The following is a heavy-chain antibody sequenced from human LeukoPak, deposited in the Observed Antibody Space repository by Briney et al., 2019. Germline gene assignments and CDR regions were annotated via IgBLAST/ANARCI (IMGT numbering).Heavy chain of an antibody. CDR2: ISSSSSTI. J-gene: IGHJ3*02. CDR3: ARFCSGGSCYPDAFGI. D-gene: IGHD2-15*01. V-gene: IGHV3-48*04. CDR1: GFTFSSYS. Sequence: GGSLRLSCAASGFTFSSYSMNWVRQAPGKGLEWVSYISSSSSTIYYADSVKGRFTISRDNAKNSLYLQMNSLRAEDTAVYYCARFCSGGSCYPDAFGIWGQGTMVTVSS.